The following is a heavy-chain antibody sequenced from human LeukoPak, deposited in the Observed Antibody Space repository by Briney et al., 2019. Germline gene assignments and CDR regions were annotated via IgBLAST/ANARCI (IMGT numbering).Heavy chain of an antibody. CDR2: IIPIFGTA. CDR3: ATSLYYYDSGGYPFDY. CDR1: GGTFSSYA. J-gene: IGHJ4*02. V-gene: IGHV1-69*13. D-gene: IGHD3-22*01. Sequence: EASVKVSCKASGGTFSSYAISWVRQAPGQGLEWMGGIIPIFGTANYAQKFQGRVTITADESTSTAYMELSSLRSEDTAVYYCATSLYYYDSGGYPFDYWGQGTLVTVSS.